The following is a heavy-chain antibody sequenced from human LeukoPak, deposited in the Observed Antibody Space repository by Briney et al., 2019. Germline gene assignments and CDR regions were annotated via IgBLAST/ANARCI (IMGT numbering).Heavy chain of an antibody. CDR3: ARVGYCSSTSCYAGALDY. D-gene: IGHD2-2*03. V-gene: IGHV4-38-2*01. CDR2: IYHSGST. Sequence: SETLFLTCAVSGYSISSGYYWGWIRQPPGKGLEWIGSIYHSGSTYYNPSLKSRVTISVDTSKNQFSLKLSSVTAADTAVYYCARVGYCSSTSCYAGALDYWGQGTLVTVSS. J-gene: IGHJ4*02. CDR1: GYSISSGYY.